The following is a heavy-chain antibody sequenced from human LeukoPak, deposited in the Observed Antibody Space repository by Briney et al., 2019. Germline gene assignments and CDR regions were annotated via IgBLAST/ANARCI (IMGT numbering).Heavy chain of an antibody. V-gene: IGHV3-66*02. CDR1: GFTVSSNY. J-gene: IGHJ6*03. CDR2: IYSGGST. CDR3: ARDSYYDFWSGYFTRPNYYYYYMDV. D-gene: IGHD3-3*01. Sequence: GGSLRLSCAASGFTVSSNYMSWVRQAPGKGLEWVSVIYSGGSTYYADSGKGRFTISRDNSKNTLYLQMNSLRAEDTAVYYCARDSYYDFWSGYFTRPNYYYYYMDVWGKGTTVTVSS.